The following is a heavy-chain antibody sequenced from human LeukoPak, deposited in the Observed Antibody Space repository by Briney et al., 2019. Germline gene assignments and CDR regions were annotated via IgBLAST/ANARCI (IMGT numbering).Heavy chain of an antibody. J-gene: IGHJ4*02. CDR1: GYTLTELS. V-gene: IGHV1-24*01. Sequence: GASVKVSCNVSGYTLTELSMHWLRQAPGKGLEWMGGFDPEDGETIYAQKFQGRVTMTEDTSTDTAYMELSSLRSEDTAVYYCATGLLAAAGTWDDYWGQGTLVTVSS. CDR3: ATGLLAAAGTWDDY. CDR2: FDPEDGET. D-gene: IGHD6-13*01.